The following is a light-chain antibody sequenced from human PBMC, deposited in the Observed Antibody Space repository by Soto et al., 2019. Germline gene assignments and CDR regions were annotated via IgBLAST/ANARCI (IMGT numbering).Light chain of an antibody. CDR3: QQSYKMPS. J-gene: IGKJ5*01. V-gene: IGKV1-39*01. CDR2: ATS. CDR1: RNVSIY. Sequence: DIQMTQSPSSLSASVGDRLTLTCRASRNVSIYLNWYQHKPGKGPTLLIHATSNLQIGVPSRFSGSGSGTEFTHTISSLEPEDFGTYYCQQSYKMPSFGQGTRLEIK.